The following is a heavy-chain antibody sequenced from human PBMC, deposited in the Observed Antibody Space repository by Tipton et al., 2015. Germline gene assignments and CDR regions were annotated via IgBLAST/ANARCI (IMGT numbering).Heavy chain of an antibody. CDR2: IRGSGDSA. Sequence: SLRLSCVTPGFTFSRHAMNWVRQAPGKGLEWVSAIRGSGDSAFYADSVKGRFSISRDNSKNTVYLQMNSLRAEDTAFYYCAKDQEDYDRSSGIPNFDYWGQGALVTVSS. D-gene: IGHD3-22*01. CDR3: AKDQEDYDRSSGIPNFDY. J-gene: IGHJ4*02. V-gene: IGHV3-23*01. CDR1: GFTFSRHA.